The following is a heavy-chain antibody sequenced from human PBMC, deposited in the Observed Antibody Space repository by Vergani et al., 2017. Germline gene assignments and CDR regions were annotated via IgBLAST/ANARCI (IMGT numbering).Heavy chain of an antibody. Sequence: EVQLLESGGDLVQPGGSLRLSCAASGFPSNHYAMNWVRQAPGKGLEWVSGISGSGGSTYYAGSVKGRFTISRDSSKTTRYLQMNSLSAGDTAVYYCAKAKPRNSGYDYLYYYHAMDFWGQGTTVTVSS. CDR2: ISGSGGST. D-gene: IGHD5-12*01. CDR1: GFPSNHYA. V-gene: IGHV3-23*01. J-gene: IGHJ6*02. CDR3: AKAKPRNSGYDYLYYYHAMDF.